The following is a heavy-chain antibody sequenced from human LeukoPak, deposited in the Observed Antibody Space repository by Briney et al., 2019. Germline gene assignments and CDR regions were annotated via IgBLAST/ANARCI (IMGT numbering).Heavy chain of an antibody. CDR2: INHGGIT. Sequence: PSETLSLTCAVSGYSISSGYYWGWIRQPPGKGLEWIGEINHGGITNYNPSLKSRVTISVDTSKNQFSLKLSSVTAADTAVYYCARVDYGDPAEYFQHWGQGTLVTVSS. CDR1: GYSISSGYY. J-gene: IGHJ1*01. D-gene: IGHD4-17*01. CDR3: ARVDYGDPAEYFQH. V-gene: IGHV4-38-2*01.